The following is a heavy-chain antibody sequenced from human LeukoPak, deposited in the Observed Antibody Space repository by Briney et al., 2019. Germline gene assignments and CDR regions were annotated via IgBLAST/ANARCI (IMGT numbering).Heavy chain of an antibody. D-gene: IGHD2-15*01. CDR2: ISSSSSYI. V-gene: IGHV3-21*01. J-gene: IGHJ4*02. CDR1: GFTFSSYS. CDR3: AREGYCSGGSCYGGFDY. Sequence: GGSLRLSCAASGFTFSSYSMNWVRQAPGKGLEWVSSISSSSSYIYYADSVKGRFTISRDKAKNSLYLQMNSLRDEDTAVYYCAREGYCSGGSCYGGFDYWGQGTLVTVSS.